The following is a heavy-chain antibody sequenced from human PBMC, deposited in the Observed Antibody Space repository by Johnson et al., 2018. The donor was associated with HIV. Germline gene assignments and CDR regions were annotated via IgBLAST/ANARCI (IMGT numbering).Heavy chain of an antibody. Sequence: QVQLVESGGGLVKPGGSLRLSCAASGFTFSDYYMSWIRQAPGKGLEWVSHISSSGSPINYADSVKGRFSISRDSAKNSLYLQMDSLRAEDTAVYYCARVRRRLVQELGDNVRGLLGLRWALWG. V-gene: IGHV3-11*04. D-gene: IGHD3-10*02. CDR3: ARVRRRLVQELGDNVRGLLGLRWAL. CDR2: ISSSGSPI. CDR1: GFTFSDYY. J-gene: IGHJ1*01.